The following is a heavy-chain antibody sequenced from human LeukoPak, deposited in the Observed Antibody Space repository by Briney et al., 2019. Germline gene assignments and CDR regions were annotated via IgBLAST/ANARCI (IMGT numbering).Heavy chain of an antibody. V-gene: IGHV4-4*07. CDR2: IYTSGST. Sequence: PSETLSLTCTVSGGSISSYYWSWIRQPAGKGLEWIGRIYTSGSTNYNPSLKSRVTMSVDTSKNQFSLKLSSVTAADTAVYYCARVDCDFWSGYRSYYFDYWGQGTLVTVSS. D-gene: IGHD3-3*01. CDR3: ARVDCDFWSGYRSYYFDY. J-gene: IGHJ4*02. CDR1: GGSISSYY.